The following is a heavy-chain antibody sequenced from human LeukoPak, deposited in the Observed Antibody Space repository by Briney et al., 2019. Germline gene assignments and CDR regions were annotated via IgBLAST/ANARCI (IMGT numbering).Heavy chain of an antibody. Sequence: SETLSLTCTVSGGSISSYYWSWIRQPPGKGLEWIGYIYYSGSTNYNPSLKSRVTISVDTSKSQFSLKLSSVTAADTAVYYCAGPSSWQIFLNNWFDPWGQGTLVTVSS. J-gene: IGHJ5*02. CDR3: AGPSSWQIFLNNWFDP. D-gene: IGHD6-13*01. CDR1: GGSISSYY. CDR2: IYYSGST. V-gene: IGHV4-59*01.